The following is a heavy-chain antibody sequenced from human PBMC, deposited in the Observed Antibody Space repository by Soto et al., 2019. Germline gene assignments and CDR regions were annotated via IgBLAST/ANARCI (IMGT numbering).Heavy chain of an antibody. J-gene: IGHJ3*01. D-gene: IGHD2-21*02. V-gene: IGHV3-74*01. CDR1: GFTFSTCA. CDR3: ARGDRGAFDL. Sequence: GGSLRLSCAASGFTFSTCAMHWVRQAPGQGLLWVSRIHSDGSSTTYADSVKGRFTISGDDAKNTVSLQMNSLRVEDTGVYFCARGDRGAFDLWGQGTMVTVSS. CDR2: IHSDGSST.